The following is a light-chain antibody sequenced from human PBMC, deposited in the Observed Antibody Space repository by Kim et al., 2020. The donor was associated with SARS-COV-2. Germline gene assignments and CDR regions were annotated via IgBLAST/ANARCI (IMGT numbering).Light chain of an antibody. Sequence: ALGQKVRITCQGDSLRSYYASWYQQKPGQPPVLVIYGKNNRPSGIPDRFSGSSSGNTASLTITGAQAEDEADYYCNSRDSSGNHYVFGTGTKVTVL. CDR1: SLRSYY. CDR2: GKN. V-gene: IGLV3-19*01. J-gene: IGLJ1*01. CDR3: NSRDSSGNHYV.